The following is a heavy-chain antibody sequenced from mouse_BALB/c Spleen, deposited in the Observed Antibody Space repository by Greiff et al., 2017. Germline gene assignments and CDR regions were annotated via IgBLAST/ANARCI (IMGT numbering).Heavy chain of an antibody. CDR2: IWAGGST. V-gene: IGHV2-9*02. D-gene: IGHD2-1*01. CDR3: ASPYGNYAMDY. Sequence: VKLVESGPGLVAPSQSLSITCTVSGFSLTSYGVHWVRQPPGKGLEWLGVIWAGGSTNYNSALMSRLSISKDNSKSQVFLKMNSLQTDDTAMYYCASPYGNYAMDYWGQGTSVTVSS. CDR1: GFSLTSYG. J-gene: IGHJ4*01.